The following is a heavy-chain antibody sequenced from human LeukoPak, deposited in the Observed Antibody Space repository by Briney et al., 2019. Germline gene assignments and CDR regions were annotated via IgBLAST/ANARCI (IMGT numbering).Heavy chain of an antibody. J-gene: IGHJ4*02. V-gene: IGHV3-23*01. CDR2: IDASGGAT. CDR3: AKVGGEKF. CDR1: GFSFSNYA. D-gene: IGHD3-10*01. Sequence: GGSLRLSCAASGFSFSNYAMYWVRQAPGKGLEWVSSIDASGGATYYEDSVKGRFSISRDSSKSTLFLQMNSLRAEDTAVYSCAKVGGEKFWGQGTLVTVSS.